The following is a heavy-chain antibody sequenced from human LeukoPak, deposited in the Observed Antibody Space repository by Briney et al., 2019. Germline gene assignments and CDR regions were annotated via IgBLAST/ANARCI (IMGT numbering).Heavy chain of an antibody. D-gene: IGHD6-13*01. CDR3: ARDRSTAAAAVWGNYYYYGMDV. CDR1: GFTFSSYE. Sequence: GGSLRLSYAASGFTFSSYEMNWVRQAPGKGLEWVSYISSSGSTIYYADSVKGRFTISRDNAKNSLYLQMNSLRAEDTAVYYCARDRSTAAAAVWGNYYYYGMDVWGQGTTVTVSS. V-gene: IGHV3-48*03. J-gene: IGHJ6*02. CDR2: ISSSGSTI.